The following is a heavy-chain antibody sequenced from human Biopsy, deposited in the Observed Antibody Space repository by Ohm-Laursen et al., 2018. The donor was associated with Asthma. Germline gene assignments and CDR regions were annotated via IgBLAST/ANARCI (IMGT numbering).Heavy chain of an antibody. J-gene: IGHJ4*02. CDR2: HDHEQGGT. V-gene: IGHV1-24*01. CDR3: ASDFPKDYVRYNFQF. D-gene: IGHD4-17*01. CDR1: GYSLTDLS. Sequence: SVTASCKLSGYSLTDLSMHWVRQAPGQGLAWMGGHDHEQGGTVNARRFQGRVTMTEDTSTDTAYMELCSLSSDDTAVYYCASDFPKDYVRYNFQFWGQGTLVTVSS.